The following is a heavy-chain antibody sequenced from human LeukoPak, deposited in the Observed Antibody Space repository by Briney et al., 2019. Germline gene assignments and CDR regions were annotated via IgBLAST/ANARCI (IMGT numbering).Heavy chain of an antibody. D-gene: IGHD3-3*01. CDR1: GGSISSSSYY. Sequence: KSSETLSLTCTVSGGSISSSSYYRGWIRQPPGKGLEWIGSIYYSGSTYYNPSLKSRVTISVDTSKNHFSLKLTSVTAADTAVYYCASPAYYDFWSGSFNWIDPWGQGTLVTVSS. V-gene: IGHV4-39*01. CDR3: ASPAYYDFWSGSFNWIDP. J-gene: IGHJ5*02. CDR2: IYYSGST.